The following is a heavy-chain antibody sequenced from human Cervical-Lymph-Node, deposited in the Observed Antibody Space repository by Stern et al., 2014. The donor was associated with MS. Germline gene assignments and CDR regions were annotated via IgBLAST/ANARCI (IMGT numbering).Heavy chain of an antibody. V-gene: IGHV3-15*01. Sequence: EVQLVESGGGLVKPGESLRLSCAAFGFNFNNVWMSWVRQAPGKGLEWVGRIKSNADGGTADYVAPVKGRFTISRDDSRNTVSLQMNSLKTEDTAVYYCTTGTTGPRNYWGQGTLVTVSS. CDR1: GFNFNNVW. CDR3: TTGTTGPRNY. D-gene: IGHD1-7*01. CDR2: IKSNADGGTA. J-gene: IGHJ4*02.